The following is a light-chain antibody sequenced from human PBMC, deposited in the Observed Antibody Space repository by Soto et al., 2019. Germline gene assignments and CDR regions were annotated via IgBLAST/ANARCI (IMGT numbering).Light chain of an antibody. V-gene: IGKV3-20*01. CDR3: HQYVSSPPAWA. J-gene: IGKJ1*01. Sequence: EIVLTQSPGTLSLSPGERATLSCRTSQSVSSSYLAWSQQKPGQAPRLLISATSSWATGVPDRFSDSGSGTDFTLTISRLEPEDSAVYYCHQYVSSPPAWAFGQGTKVEIK. CDR2: ATS. CDR1: QSVSSSY.